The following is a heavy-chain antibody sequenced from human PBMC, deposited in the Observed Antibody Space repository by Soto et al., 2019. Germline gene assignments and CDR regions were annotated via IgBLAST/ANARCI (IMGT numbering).Heavy chain of an antibody. CDR1: GYTFTSYG. J-gene: IGHJ4*02. Sequence: QVQLVQSGAEVKKPGASVKVSCKASGYTFTSYGISWVRQAPGQGLEWMGWISAYNGNTYYAQKLQGRVTMTTDTSTSTAYMELRSLRSDDTAVYYCARDPDYYGSGSSSFDYWGQGTLVTVSS. CDR3: ARDPDYYGSGSSSFDY. D-gene: IGHD3-10*01. V-gene: IGHV1-18*01. CDR2: ISAYNGNT.